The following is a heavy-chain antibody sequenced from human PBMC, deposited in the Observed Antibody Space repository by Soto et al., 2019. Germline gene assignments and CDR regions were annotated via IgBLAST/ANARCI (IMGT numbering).Heavy chain of an antibody. CDR1: GGSFSGYY. Sequence: SETLSLTCAVYGGSFSGYYWRWIRQPPGKGLEWIGEINHSGSTNYNPSLKSRVTISVDTSKNQLSLKLSSVTAADAAVYYCARGVYCSSTTCYWGMDVWGQGTTVT. CDR2: INHSGST. D-gene: IGHD2-2*01. CDR3: ARGVYCSSTTCYWGMDV. V-gene: IGHV4-34*01. J-gene: IGHJ6*02.